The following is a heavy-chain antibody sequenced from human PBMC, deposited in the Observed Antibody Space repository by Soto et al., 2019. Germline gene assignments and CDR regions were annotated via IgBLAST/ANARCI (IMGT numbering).Heavy chain of an antibody. D-gene: IGHD3-3*01. CDR3: ARGPITIFGVAPGDYYYGMDV. V-gene: IGHV5-10-1*01. CDR2: REPSDSYT. CDR1: GYSLTSYW. J-gene: IGHJ6*02. Sequence: PGESPKISCQGSGYSLTSYWISCVRHMPGQGLERVGRREPSDSYTNYSPSFQGNVTISADKSISTAYLQWSSLKASDTAMYYCARGPITIFGVAPGDYYYGMDVWGQAKTVTVSS.